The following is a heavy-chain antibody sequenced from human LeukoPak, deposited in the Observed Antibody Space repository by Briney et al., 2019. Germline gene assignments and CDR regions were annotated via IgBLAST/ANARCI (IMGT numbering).Heavy chain of an antibody. V-gene: IGHV4-34*01. CDR2: INHSGST. CDR1: GGSFSGYY. J-gene: IGHJ5*02. D-gene: IGHD2-2*01. CDR3: ARDNSEGIVVVPAAPRFDP. Sequence: SETLSLTCAVYGGSFSGYYWSWIRQPPGKGLEWIGEINHSGSTNYNPSPKSRVTISVDTSKNQFSLKLSSVTAADTAVYYCARDNSEGIVVVPAAPRFDPWGQGTLVTVSS.